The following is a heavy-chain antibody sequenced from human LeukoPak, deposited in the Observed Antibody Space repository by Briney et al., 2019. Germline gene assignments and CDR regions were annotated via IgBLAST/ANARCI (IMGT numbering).Heavy chain of an antibody. J-gene: IGHJ4*02. Sequence: GGSLRLSCAASGFTFRNYAMSWVRQAPGKGLEWVSAISGSGGSTYYADSVKGRFTISRDNSKNTLYLQMNSLRAEDTAVYYFVKELGGCGFFDLWGQDPRVTV. V-gene: IGHV3-23*01. CDR3: VKELGGCGFFDL. CDR1: GFTFRNYA. D-gene: IGHD2-21*01. CDR2: ISGSGGST.